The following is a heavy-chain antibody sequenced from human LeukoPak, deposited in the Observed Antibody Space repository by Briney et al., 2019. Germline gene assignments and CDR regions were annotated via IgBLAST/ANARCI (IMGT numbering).Heavy chain of an antibody. D-gene: IGHD2-15*01. J-gene: IGHJ4*02. CDR3: ASEAICAGGSCYLQRVAS. Sequence: GASVKVSCKASGYTFTAYYMHWVRQAPGQGLEWMGWIDTNTGDTKYAQNFQGRVTITRDTSIGTAYMELSSLISDDTAVYYCASEAICAGGSCYLQRVASWGPGTLVTASS. CDR2: IDTNTGDT. CDR1: GYTFTAYY. V-gene: IGHV1-2*02.